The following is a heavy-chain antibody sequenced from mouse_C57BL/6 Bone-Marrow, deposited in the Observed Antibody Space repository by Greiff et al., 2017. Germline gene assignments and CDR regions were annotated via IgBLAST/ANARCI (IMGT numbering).Heavy chain of an antibody. Sequence: DVQLQESGPGLVKPSQSLSLTCSVTGYSITSGYYWNWIRQLPGNKLEWMGYISYDGSNHYNPSLKNRISITRDTSKNQCFLKLNSVTTEDTATDYCGRGYGSSYDYAMDYWGRGTSVTVSA. V-gene: IGHV3-6*01. CDR3: GRGYGSSYDYAMDY. D-gene: IGHD1-1*01. CDR1: GYSITSGYY. J-gene: IGHJ4*01. CDR2: ISYDGSN.